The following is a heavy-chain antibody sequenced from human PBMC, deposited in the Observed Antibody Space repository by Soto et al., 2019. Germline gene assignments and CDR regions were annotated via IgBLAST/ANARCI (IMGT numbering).Heavy chain of an antibody. CDR1: GYTFTSYA. V-gene: IGHV1-3*01. CDR3: ARDRYQLLYGDYYYYGMDV. J-gene: IGHJ6*02. CDR2: INAGNGNT. Sequence: ASVKVSCKASGYTFTSYAMHWVRQAPGQRLEWMGWINAGNGNTKYSQKFQGRVTITRDTSASTAYMELSSLRSEDTAVYYCARDRYQLLYGDYYYYGMDVWGQGTTVTVSS. D-gene: IGHD2-2*02.